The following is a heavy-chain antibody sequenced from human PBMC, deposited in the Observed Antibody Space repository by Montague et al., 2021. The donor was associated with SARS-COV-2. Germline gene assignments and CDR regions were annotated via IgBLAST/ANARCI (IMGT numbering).Heavy chain of an antibody. D-gene: IGHD3-10*01. CDR2: IYHSGGT. CDR1: GYSTSSGYY. J-gene: IGHJ4*02. V-gene: IGHV4-38-2*01. Sequence: SETLSLTCSVSGYSTSSGYYWGWIRQPPGKGLEWIGNIYHSGGTXYSPSLKSRVTVSVDTSKNQFSLRLSSVTAAGTAVYYCARWYYGSGSYPHWGQGTLVTVSS. CDR3: ARWYYGSGSYPH.